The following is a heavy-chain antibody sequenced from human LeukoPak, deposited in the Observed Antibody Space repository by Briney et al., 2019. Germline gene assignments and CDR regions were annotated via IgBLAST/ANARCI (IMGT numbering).Heavy chain of an antibody. CDR1: GGIFSDYL. V-gene: IGHV1-69*01. D-gene: IGHD2-15*01. Sequence: SVKVSCKASGGIFSDYLINWVRQAPGQGLEWIGGIIPISGSAYSAQKFRGRLTITADESTTAAHMELSSLTSEDTAVFYCARGTRTLEAAPFDYWGQGTLVTVSS. CDR2: IIPISGSA. J-gene: IGHJ4*02. CDR3: ARGTRTLEAAPFDY.